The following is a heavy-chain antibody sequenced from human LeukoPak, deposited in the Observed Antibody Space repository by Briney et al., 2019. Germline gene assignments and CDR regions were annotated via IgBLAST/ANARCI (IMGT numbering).Heavy chain of an antibody. Sequence: GGSLRLSCAASGLTFSSYEMNWVRQAPGKGLEWVSYISSSGSTVYYADSVKGRFTISRDNAKNSLYLQMNSLRAEDTAVYYCARLVGDDSSGYYQTYFDYWGQGTLVTVSS. V-gene: IGHV3-48*03. D-gene: IGHD3-22*01. CDR2: ISSSGSTV. CDR1: GLTFSSYE. CDR3: ARLVGDDSSGYYQTYFDY. J-gene: IGHJ4*02.